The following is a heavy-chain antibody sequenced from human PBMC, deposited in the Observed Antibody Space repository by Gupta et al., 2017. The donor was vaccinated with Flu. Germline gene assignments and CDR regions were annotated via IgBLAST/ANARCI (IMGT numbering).Heavy chain of an antibody. V-gene: IGHV4-34*01. Sequence: QVQLQQWGAGLLKPSETLSLTCAVYGGSFSGYYWSWIRQPQGKGLEWIGEINHSGSTNYNPSLKSRVTISVDTSKNQFSLKLSSVTAADTAVYYCARGDIVVVPAAVDWFDPWGQGTLVTVSS. D-gene: IGHD2-2*01. CDR1: GGSFSGYY. J-gene: IGHJ5*02. CDR3: ARGDIVVVPAAVDWFDP. CDR2: INHSGST.